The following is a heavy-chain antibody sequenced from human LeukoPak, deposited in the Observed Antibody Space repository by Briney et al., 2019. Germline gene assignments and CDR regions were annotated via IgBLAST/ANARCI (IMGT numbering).Heavy chain of an antibody. CDR2: IYYSGST. D-gene: IGHD5-12*01. J-gene: IGHJ6*02. Sequence: SETLSLTCTVSGGSISIGGYYWSWIRQHPGKGLEWIGYIYYSGSTYYNPSLKSRVTISVDTSKNQFSLKLSSVTAADTAVYYCARATIPRHGMDVWGQGTTVTVSS. V-gene: IGHV4-31*03. CDR3: ARATIPRHGMDV. CDR1: GGSISIGGYY.